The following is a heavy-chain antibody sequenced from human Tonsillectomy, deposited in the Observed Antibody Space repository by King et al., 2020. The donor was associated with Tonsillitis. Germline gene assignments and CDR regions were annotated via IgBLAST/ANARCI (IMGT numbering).Heavy chain of an antibody. Sequence: LPLQESGPGLVKPSETLSLTCTVSGGSFTSGSYYWGWIRQPPGEGLQWIGTIYYSGTTYYNSSLKSRVTISVDTSKNQFSLMLSSVTAADTAVYYCARHGSGGYIYDSWGQGTLVTVSS. CDR3: ARHGSGGYIYDS. CDR2: IYYSGTT. V-gene: IGHV4-39*01. J-gene: IGHJ4*02. CDR1: GGSFTSGSYY. D-gene: IGHD5-12*01.